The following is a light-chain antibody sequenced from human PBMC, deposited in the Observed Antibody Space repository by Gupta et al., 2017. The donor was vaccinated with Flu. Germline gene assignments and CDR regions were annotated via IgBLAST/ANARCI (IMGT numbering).Light chain of an antibody. CDR3: AAWDDSLSGHWV. J-gene: IGLJ3*02. CDR1: SPNIGGNY. CDR2: RKN. Sequence: QSVLTQPPSASGTPGQQLPISCSGSSPNIGGNYVYCYQQLPGTAPKLLIYRKNQRPSGVPARCSGSKSGTSASPAISGLRPEDEAAYYCAAWDDSLSGHWVFGGGTKLTVL. V-gene: IGLV1-47*01.